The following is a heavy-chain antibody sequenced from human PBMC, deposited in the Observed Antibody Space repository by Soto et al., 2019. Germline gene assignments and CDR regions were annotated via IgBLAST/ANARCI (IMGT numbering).Heavy chain of an antibody. CDR2: IYYRGST. CDR1: GGSISSYY. J-gene: IGHJ4*02. D-gene: IGHD3-9*01. V-gene: IGHV4-59*01. CDR3: LRSDLPVTDYDILTGHFYYFDY. Sequence: SETLSLTCTVSGGSISSYYWSWIRQPPGKGLKWIGYIYYRGSTNYNPSLKSRVTISVDTSNNQFSLKLSSVTAADTAVYYCLRSDLPVTDYDILTGHFYYFDYWGQGTLVTVSS.